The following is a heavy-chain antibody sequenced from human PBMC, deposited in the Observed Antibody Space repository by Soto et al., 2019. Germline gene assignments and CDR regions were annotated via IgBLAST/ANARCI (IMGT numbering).Heavy chain of an antibody. V-gene: IGHV1-3*05. Sequence: HIVQSGPEEKSPGASVKLSCTTSGYIFADYAIDWVRQAPGQGLEWVGWIKADNGDTRYSPKFQGRLIITRDISASTSYMELSDLRSTDTGVFYCATSDWAWWGRGTLITVS. D-gene: IGHD3-9*01. J-gene: IGHJ4*02. CDR3: ATSDWAW. CDR2: IKADNGDT. CDR1: GYIFADYA.